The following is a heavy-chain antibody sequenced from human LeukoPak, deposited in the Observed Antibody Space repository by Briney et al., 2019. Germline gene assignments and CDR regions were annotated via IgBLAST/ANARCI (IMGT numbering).Heavy chain of an antibody. Sequence: GGSLRLSCAASGFTFSSYWMSWVRQAPGKGLEWVANINQVGTGKYYVDSVKGRFTISRDNAKNSLYLQINTLRADDTAVYYCANLQRNYWGQGTLVTVSS. CDR1: GFTFSSYW. CDR2: INQVGTGK. CDR3: ANLQRNY. J-gene: IGHJ4*02. V-gene: IGHV3-7*01.